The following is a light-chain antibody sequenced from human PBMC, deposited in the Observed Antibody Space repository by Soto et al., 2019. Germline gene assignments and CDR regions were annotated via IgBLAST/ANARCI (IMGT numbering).Light chain of an antibody. CDR1: QSVSSSY. CDR2: GAS. Sequence: EIVLTQSTGTLSLSPGERATLSCRASQSVSSSYLVWYQQKPGQAPRLLIYGASSRATGIPDRFSGSGSGTDFTLTISRLEPEDFAVYYCQQYGSSQTFGPGTKVDIK. CDR3: QQYGSSQT. J-gene: IGKJ3*01. V-gene: IGKV3-20*01.